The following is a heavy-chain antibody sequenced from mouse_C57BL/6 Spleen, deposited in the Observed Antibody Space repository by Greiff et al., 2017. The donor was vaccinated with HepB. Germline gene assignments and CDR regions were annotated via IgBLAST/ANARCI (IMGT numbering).Heavy chain of an antibody. V-gene: IGHV1-69*01. J-gene: IGHJ3*01. CDR1: GYTFTSYW. D-gene: IGHD1-1*01. Sequence: QVQLQQPGAELVMPGASVKLSCKASGYTFTSYWMHWVKQRPGQGLEWIGEIDPSDSYTNYNQKFKGKSTLTVDKSSSTAYMQLSSLTSEDSAVYYCARHYGSSPGFAYWGQGTLVTVSA. CDR3: ARHYGSSPGFAY. CDR2: IDPSDSYT.